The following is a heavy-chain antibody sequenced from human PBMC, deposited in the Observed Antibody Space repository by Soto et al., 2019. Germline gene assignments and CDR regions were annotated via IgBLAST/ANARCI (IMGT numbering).Heavy chain of an antibody. CDR1: GGSFSGYY. CDR3: ARGRDTAMVIGYYYYYGMDV. J-gene: IGHJ6*02. D-gene: IGHD5-18*01. V-gene: IGHV4-34*01. CDR2: INHSGST. Sequence: SETLSLTCAVYGGSFSGYYWSWIRQPPGKWLEWIGEINHSGSTNYNPSLKSRVTISVDTSKNQFSLKLSSVTAADTALYYCARGRDTAMVIGYYYYYGMDVWGQGTTVTVSS.